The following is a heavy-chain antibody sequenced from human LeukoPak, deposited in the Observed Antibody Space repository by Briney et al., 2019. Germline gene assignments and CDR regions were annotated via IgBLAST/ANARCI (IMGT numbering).Heavy chain of an antibody. Sequence: GGSLRLSCAASGFTFSTYEMIWVRQAPGKGLEWVSYISSSGSVTYYADSVRGRFSIYRDNANNSLYLQMNSLRAEDTAVYYCAGYAGSVGGRGTRVSVSS. CDR2: ISSSGSVT. J-gene: IGHJ1*01. V-gene: IGHV3-48*03. CDR1: GFTFSTYE. D-gene: IGHD5-12*01. CDR3: AGYAGSV.